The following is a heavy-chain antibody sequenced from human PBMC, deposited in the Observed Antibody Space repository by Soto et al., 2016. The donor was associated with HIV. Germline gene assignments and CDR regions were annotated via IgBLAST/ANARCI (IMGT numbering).Heavy chain of an antibody. D-gene: IGHD3-22*01. V-gene: IGHV3-23*01. J-gene: IGHJ4*02. CDR1: GFTFSSYA. Sequence: EVQLLESGGGLVQPGGSLRLSCAASGFTFSSYAMSWVRQAPGKGLEWVSAISGSGGSTYYADSVKGRFTISRDNSKNTLYLQMNSLRAEDTAVYYCAKDPSRYYYDSSGYYYVGVDYWGQGTLVTVSS. CDR2: ISGSGGST. CDR3: AKDPSRYYYDSSGYYYVGVDY.